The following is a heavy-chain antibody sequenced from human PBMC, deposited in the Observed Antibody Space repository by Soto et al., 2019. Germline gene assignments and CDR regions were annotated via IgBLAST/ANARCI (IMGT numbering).Heavy chain of an antibody. CDR1: GGSISSSSYY. J-gene: IGHJ4*02. V-gene: IGHV4-39*01. CDR2: IYYSGST. CDR3: ARHAGSSSGEYFDY. Sequence: PSETLSLTCTVSGGSISSSSYYWGWIRQPPGKGLEWIGSIYYSGSTYYNPSLKSRVTISVDTSKNQFSLKLSSVTAADTAVYYCARHAGSSSGEYFDYWGQGTLVTVS. D-gene: IGHD6-6*01.